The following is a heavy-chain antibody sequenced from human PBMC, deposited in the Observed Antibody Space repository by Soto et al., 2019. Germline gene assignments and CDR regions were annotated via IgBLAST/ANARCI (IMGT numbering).Heavy chain of an antibody. CDR1: GGSISSYY. CDR2: IYFRGST. J-gene: IGHJ5*02. Sequence: SETLSLTCTVSGGSISSYYWGWIRQPPGKGLEWIGSIYFRGSTYYNPSLKSRVTVSVDTSKKQFSLKLTSVTAADTAVYYCAREILTGYYPAGWFDPWGQGTLVTVS. CDR3: AREILTGYYPAGWFDP. V-gene: IGHV4-39*02. D-gene: IGHD3-9*01.